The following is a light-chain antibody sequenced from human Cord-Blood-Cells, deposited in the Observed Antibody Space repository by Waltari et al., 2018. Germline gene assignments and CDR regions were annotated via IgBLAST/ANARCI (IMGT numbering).Light chain of an antibody. J-gene: IGKJ4*01. CDR2: AAS. Sequence: DIQMTQSPSSLSASVGDRVTITCRASQSISSYLNWYQQKPGKDPKLLIYAASSLQSGVPSRFSGSGSGTDFTLTISSLQPEDFATYYCQQSYSTPLTFGGGTMVEIK. V-gene: IGKV1-39*01. CDR3: QQSYSTPLT. CDR1: QSISSY.